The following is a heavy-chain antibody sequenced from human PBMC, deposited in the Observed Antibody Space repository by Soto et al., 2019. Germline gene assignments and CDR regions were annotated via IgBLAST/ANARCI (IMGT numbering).Heavy chain of an antibody. J-gene: IGHJ4*02. D-gene: IGHD3-16*01. V-gene: IGHV3-74*01. CDR1: GFTFSRFF. CDR2: IDSDDSGT. Sequence: EVQLVESGGGLVQPGGSLRLSCAASGFTFSRFFMHWVRQAPGKGLVWVSRIDSDDSGTHYADSVKGRCTITRDNAKNMLYLQMNNLRPEDTATYYCVGDQGGLGDHWGQGTLVTVSS. CDR3: VGDQGGLGDH.